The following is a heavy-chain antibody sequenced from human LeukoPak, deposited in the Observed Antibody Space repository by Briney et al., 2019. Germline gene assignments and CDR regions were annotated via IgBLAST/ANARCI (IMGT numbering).Heavy chain of an antibody. CDR2: IYYSGST. J-gene: IGHJ4*02. D-gene: IGHD3/OR15-3a*01. CDR1: GGSISSYY. Sequence: SETLSLTCTVSGGSISSYYWSWIRQPPEKGLEWIGYIYYSGSTNYNPSLKSRVTISVDTSKNQFSLKLSSVTAADTAVYYCARVAGTGSFDYWGQGTLVTVSS. CDR3: ARVAGTGSFDY. V-gene: IGHV4-59*01.